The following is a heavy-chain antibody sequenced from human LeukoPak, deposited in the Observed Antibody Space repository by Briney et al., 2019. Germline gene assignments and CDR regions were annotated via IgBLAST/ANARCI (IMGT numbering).Heavy chain of an antibody. CDR3: AREAPGGYFDY. J-gene: IGHJ4*02. V-gene: IGHV1-46*01. CDR1: GYTFTSYY. CDR2: INPSGGGT. D-gene: IGHD3-16*01. Sequence: ASVKVSCKASGYTFTSYYIHWVRQAPGQGLEWMGVINPSGGGTSYAQKFQGRVTMTRDTSTSTVYMELTSLTSEDTAVYYCAREAPGGYFDYWGQRTLVTVSS.